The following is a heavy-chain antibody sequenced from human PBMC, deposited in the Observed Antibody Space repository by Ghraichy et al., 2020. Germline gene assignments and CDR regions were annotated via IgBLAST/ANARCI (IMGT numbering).Heavy chain of an antibody. CDR2: IYSGGSI. J-gene: IGHJ4*02. Sequence: ESLNISCAASGFTVSSTDMSWVRQVPGKGLEWVSVIYSGGSIYYADSVKGRFTISRDNSKNSLFLQVNSLRAEDTAVYYCARAPRYSNYALYNALDYWGQGTLVTVSS. D-gene: IGHD4-11*01. V-gene: IGHV3-66*01. CDR3: ARAPRYSNYALYNALDY. CDR1: GFTVSSTD.